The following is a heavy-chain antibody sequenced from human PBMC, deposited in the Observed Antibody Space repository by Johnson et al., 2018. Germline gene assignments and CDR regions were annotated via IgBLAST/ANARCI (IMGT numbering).Heavy chain of an antibody. D-gene: IGHD3-22*01. CDR3: ARGTTDFYDSSGYGFQH. V-gene: IGHV3-48*01. CDR2: ISSSSRTI. J-gene: IGHJ1*01. CDR1: GLSFSSYS. Sequence: VQLVESGGGLVQPGGTMRLSCEATGLSFSSYSLNWVRQAPGKGLEWISYISSSSRTIYYADSVKGRLLISRDDAKNSLYLQMNSLRAEDTAVYYCARGTTDFYDSSGYGFQHWGQGTLVTVSS.